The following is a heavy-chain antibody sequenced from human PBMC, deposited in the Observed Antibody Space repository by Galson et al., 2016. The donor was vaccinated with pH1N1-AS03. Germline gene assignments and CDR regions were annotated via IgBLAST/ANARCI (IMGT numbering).Heavy chain of an antibody. J-gene: IGHJ3*02. CDR2: ISHSGST. D-gene: IGHD3-22*01. CDR1: GGSFSDYF. Sequence: SETLSLTCAVYGGSFSDYFWNWIRQPPGKGLEWIGEISHSGSTIYNPSLKSRVTVSLDTSKNQFSLKLSSVTAADTAMYYCARDPDYYDSSGYHHDTFDMWGKGQWSPSLQ. CDR3: ARDPDYYDSSGYHHDTFDM. V-gene: IGHV4-34*01.